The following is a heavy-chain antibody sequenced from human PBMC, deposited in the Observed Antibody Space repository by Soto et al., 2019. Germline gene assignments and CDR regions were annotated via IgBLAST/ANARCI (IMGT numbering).Heavy chain of an antibody. CDR2: IAHDGSSK. V-gene: IGHV3-30-3*01. CDR3: ARVPSNRWHYFDY. J-gene: IGHJ4*02. D-gene: IGHD6-13*01. Sequence: QVQLVESGGGVVQPGRSLRLSCAASGFTFSSYIMHWVRQAPDKGLEWVAVIAHDGSSKYYADSVKGRFTISRDNSKNTLYVQMTSLRAEDTAMYYCARVPSNRWHYFDYWGQGTLVTVSS. CDR1: GFTFSSYI.